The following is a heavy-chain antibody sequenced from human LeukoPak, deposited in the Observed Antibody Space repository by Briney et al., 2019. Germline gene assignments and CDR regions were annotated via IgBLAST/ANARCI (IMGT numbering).Heavy chain of an antibody. CDR1: GFTFSSFE. V-gene: IGHV3-48*03. CDR2: ISSRGTII. CDR3: VRDLGSYWPLDF. D-gene: IGHD3-10*01. Sequence: GGSLRLSCAASGFTFSSFEMNWVRQAPGKGLEWISYISSRGTIIYYADSVRGRFTISRDNAKNSLYLQMNSLRVEDTAVYYCVRDLGSYWPLDFWGQGTLVTVSS. J-gene: IGHJ4*02.